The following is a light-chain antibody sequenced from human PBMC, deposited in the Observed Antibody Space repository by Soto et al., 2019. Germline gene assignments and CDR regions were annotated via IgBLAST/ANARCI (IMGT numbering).Light chain of an antibody. CDR3: QQTFSVTPLT. CDR1: QSIRAY. CDR2: GAT. Sequence: DIQMTQSPSSLSASVGDTVTISCRASQSIRAYLNWYQHKPGKAPKLLIYGATSLHSGVPSRFSGSGSGTDFSLTISSLQPEDFATYYCQQTFSVTPLTFGGGTKGDIK. V-gene: IGKV1-39*01. J-gene: IGKJ4*01.